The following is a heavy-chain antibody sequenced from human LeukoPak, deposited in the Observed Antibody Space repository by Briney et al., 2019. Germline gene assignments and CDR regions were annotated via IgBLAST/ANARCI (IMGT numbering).Heavy chain of an antibody. CDR2: INPSGGST. J-gene: IGHJ5*02. D-gene: IGHD5-18*01. CDR3: ARSVTAYDIWFDP. CDR1: GYTFTSYY. Sequence: GASVKVSCKASGYTFTSYYMHWVRQAPGQGLEWMGIINPSGGSTSYAQKFQGRVTMTRDTSTSTVYMELSSLRSEDTAVYYCARSVTAYDIWFDPWGQGTLVTVSP. V-gene: IGHV1-46*01.